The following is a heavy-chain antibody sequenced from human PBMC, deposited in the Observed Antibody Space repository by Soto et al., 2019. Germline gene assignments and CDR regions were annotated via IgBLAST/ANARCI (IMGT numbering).Heavy chain of an antibody. D-gene: IGHD2-2*01. J-gene: IGHJ5*02. CDR2: IYYSVST. V-gene: IGHV4-59*02. CDR3: ARGSLVPASNGFDP. CDR1: GDSVSSYY. Sequence: QVQLQESGPGLLKPSETLSLTCTVSGDSVSSYYWSWIRQPPGKGLEWIGYIYYSVSTNYNPSLDSRVTISVDTSKNQFSLKLSSVTAADTAVYYCARGSLVPASNGFDPWDQGTLVTVSS.